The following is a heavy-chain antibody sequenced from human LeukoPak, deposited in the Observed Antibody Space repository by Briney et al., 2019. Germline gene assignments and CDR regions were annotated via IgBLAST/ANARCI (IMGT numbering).Heavy chain of an antibody. CDR3: ARYCSGGSCYGMDV. V-gene: IGHV3-48*03. Sequence: GGSLRLSCAASGFTFSSYEMNWVRQAPGKGLEWVSYISSSGSTIYYADSVKGRFTISRDNAKNSLYLQMNSLRAEDTAVYYCARYCSGGSCYGMDVWGKGTTVTVSS. D-gene: IGHD2-15*01. J-gene: IGHJ6*04. CDR1: GFTFSSYE. CDR2: ISSSGSTI.